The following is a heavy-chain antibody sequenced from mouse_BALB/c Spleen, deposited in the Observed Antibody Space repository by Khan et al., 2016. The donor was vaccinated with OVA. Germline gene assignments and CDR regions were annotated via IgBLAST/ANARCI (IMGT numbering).Heavy chain of an antibody. Sequence: QVQLQQSGPGLVAPSQSLSITCTVSGFSLTGYGVNWVRQPPGKGLEWLGMLWGDGSTDYNSALKSRLSITKDNSKSQVFLKMNSLQTDDTARYYCARAYYANYREAIDYWGQGNSVTVSS. V-gene: IGHV2-6-7*01. CDR2: LWGDGST. J-gene: IGHJ4*01. CDR1: GFSLTGYG. CDR3: ARAYYANYREAIDY. D-gene: IGHD2-10*01.